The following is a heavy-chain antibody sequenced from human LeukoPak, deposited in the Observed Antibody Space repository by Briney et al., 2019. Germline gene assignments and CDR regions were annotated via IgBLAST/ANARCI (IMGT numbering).Heavy chain of an antibody. Sequence: PGGSLRLSCAASGFTFSSYAMSWVRQAPGKGLEWVSAISGSGGSTYYADSVKGRFTISRDNSKNKLYLQMNSLRAEDTAVYYCAKDGSWIQLWLPNYWGQGTLVTVSS. J-gene: IGHJ4*02. V-gene: IGHV3-23*01. CDR1: GFTFSSYA. D-gene: IGHD5-18*01. CDR2: ISGSGGST. CDR3: AKDGSWIQLWLPNY.